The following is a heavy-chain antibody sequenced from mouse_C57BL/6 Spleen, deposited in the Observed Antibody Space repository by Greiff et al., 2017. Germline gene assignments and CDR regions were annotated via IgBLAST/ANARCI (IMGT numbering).Heavy chain of an antibody. Sequence: QVQLQQSGPGLVQPSQSLSITCTVSGFSLTSYGVHWVRQSPGKGLEWLGVIWRGGSTDSNAAFMSRLSITKDNSKSQVFFKMNSLQADDTAIYYCAKKGDYSEAMDYWGQGTSVTVSS. CDR3: AKKGDYSEAMDY. D-gene: IGHD2-12*01. V-gene: IGHV2-5*01. CDR2: IWRGGST. J-gene: IGHJ4*01. CDR1: GFSLTSYG.